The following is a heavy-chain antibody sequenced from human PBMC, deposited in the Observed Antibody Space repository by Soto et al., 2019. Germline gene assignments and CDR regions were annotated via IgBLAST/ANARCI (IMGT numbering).Heavy chain of an antibody. Sequence: PGESLKISCKGSGYNFPTYWIGWVRQMPGKGLEWMGIIYPGDSNTRYSPSFEGQVTISADKSINTAYLQWSSLKASDTAMYYCTRPPPDNIGYYVFDFWGQGTLVTVSS. V-gene: IGHV5-51*01. D-gene: IGHD3-22*01. J-gene: IGHJ5*01. CDR1: GYNFPTYW. CDR3: TRPPPDNIGYYVFDF. CDR2: IYPGDSNT.